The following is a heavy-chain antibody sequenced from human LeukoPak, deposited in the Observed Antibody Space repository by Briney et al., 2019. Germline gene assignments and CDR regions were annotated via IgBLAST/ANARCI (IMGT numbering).Heavy chain of an antibody. CDR1: GFTFSSYA. V-gene: IGHV3-23*01. Sequence: PGGSLRLSCAASGFTFSSYAMSWVRQAPGKGLEWVSAISGSGGSTYYADSVKGRFTISRDNSKNTLYLQMNSLRAEDTAVYYCAKGAITMIVVVITRGDYFDYWGQGTLVTVSS. CDR3: AKGAITMIVVVITRGDYFDY. D-gene: IGHD3-22*01. J-gene: IGHJ4*02. CDR2: ISGSGGST.